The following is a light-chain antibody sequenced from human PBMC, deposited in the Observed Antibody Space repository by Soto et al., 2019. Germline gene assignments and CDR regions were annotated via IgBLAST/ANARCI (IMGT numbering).Light chain of an antibody. CDR1: QSISSY. V-gene: IGKV1-5*03. J-gene: IGKJ2*01. Sequence: DIQMTQSPSTLSASVGDRVTITCRASQSISSYLAWYQQKPGKAPKLLIYKASSLESGVPSRFSGSGSGTEFTLTISSLQPDDFATYYCQQYKSYSTFGQGTKLEIK. CDR2: KAS. CDR3: QQYKSYST.